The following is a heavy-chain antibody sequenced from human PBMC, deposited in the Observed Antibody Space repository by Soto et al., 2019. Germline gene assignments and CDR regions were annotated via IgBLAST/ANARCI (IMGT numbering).Heavy chain of an antibody. CDR3: AKDLRRYFDPPGEYYGMDV. CDR1: GFTFSSYG. V-gene: IGHV3-30*18. J-gene: IGHJ6*02. Sequence: QVQLVESGGGVVQPGRSLRLSCAASGFTFSSYGMHWVRQAPGKGLEWVAVISYDGSNKYYADSVKGRFTISRDNSKNPLYLQMNSLRAEDTAVYYCAKDLRRYFDPPGEYYGMDVWGQGTTVTVSS. CDR2: ISYDGSNK. D-gene: IGHD3-9*01.